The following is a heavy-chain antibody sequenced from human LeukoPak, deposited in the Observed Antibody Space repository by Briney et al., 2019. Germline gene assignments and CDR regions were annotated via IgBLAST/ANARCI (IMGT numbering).Heavy chain of an antibody. CDR2: IYHTGST. CDR1: GGSVSDYY. J-gene: IGHJ4*02. D-gene: IGHD7-27*01. CDR3: ASRKLGNDY. V-gene: IGHV4-59*02. Sequence: SETLSLTCTISGGSVSDYYWSWIRQSPGKGLEWIGYIYHTGSTSYSPSLKSRVTLSADTSQNQFSLKLSSVTAADTAVYYCASRKLGNDYWGQGTLVTVSS.